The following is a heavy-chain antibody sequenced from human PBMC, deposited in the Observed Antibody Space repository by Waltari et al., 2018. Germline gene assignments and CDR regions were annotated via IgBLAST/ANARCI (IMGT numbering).Heavy chain of an antibody. CDR2: IKQDGSEK. Sequence: VQLVQSGGGLVQPGGSLRLSCAASGFTFSSYWMSWVRQAPGKGLEWVANIKQDGSEKYYVDSVKGRFTISRDNAKNSLYLQMNSLRAEDTAVYYCASSFGLTTVTTGRYWGQGTLVTVSS. V-gene: IGHV3-7*01. D-gene: IGHD4-17*01. CDR3: ASSFGLTTVTTGRY. J-gene: IGHJ4*02. CDR1: GFTFSSYW.